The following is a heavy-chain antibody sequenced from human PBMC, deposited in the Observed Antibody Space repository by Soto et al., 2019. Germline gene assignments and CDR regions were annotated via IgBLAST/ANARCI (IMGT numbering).Heavy chain of an antibody. J-gene: IGHJ4*02. CDR3: ARRRFGELSDFDY. CDR1: GGSISSGDYY. V-gene: IGHV4-30-4*01. Sequence: SETLSLTCTVSGGSISSGDYYWSWIRQPPGKGLEWIGYIYYSGSTYYNPSLKSRVTISLDTSKNQFSLKLTSVTAADTAVYYCARRRFGELSDFDYWGQGALVTVSS. D-gene: IGHD3-10*01. CDR2: IYYSGST.